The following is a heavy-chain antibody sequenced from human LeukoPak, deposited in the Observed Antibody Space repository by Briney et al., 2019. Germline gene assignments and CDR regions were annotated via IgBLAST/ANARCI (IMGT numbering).Heavy chain of an antibody. J-gene: IGHJ4*02. CDR3: AKDPWGDDEEKYLEH. CDR1: GFIFNTYA. D-gene: IGHD3-16*01. Sequence: GGSLRLSCAASGFIFNTYAMHWVRQAPGKGLEWVAFIRSDGRNEYYADSMKGRISISRDNSKNTLYLQMHGLTPEDTAVYYCAKDPWGDDEEKYLEHWGQGTLVTVSS. V-gene: IGHV3-30*02. CDR2: IRSDGRNE.